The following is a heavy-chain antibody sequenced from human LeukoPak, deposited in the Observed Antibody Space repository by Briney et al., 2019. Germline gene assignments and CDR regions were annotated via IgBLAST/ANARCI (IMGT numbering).Heavy chain of an antibody. V-gene: IGHV3-49*03. CDR2: IRSKAYGGTT. J-gene: IGHJ3*02. CDR3: TRDPTHDSIFDI. Sequence: GGSLRLSCTASGFTFGDYAMSWFRQAPGKGLEWVGFIRSKAYGGTTEYAASVKGRFTISRDDSKSIAYLQMNSLKTENTAVYYCTRDPTHDSIFDIWGQGTMVTVSS. CDR1: GFTFGDYA. D-gene: IGHD2-21*02.